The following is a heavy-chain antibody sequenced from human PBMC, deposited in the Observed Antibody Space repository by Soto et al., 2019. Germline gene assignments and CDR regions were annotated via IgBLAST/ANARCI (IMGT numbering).Heavy chain of an antibody. V-gene: IGHV1-18*01. CDR1: AYSFHTYA. Sequence: QVQLVQSGAEVKKPGASVNVSCKAYAYSFHTYAISWVRQAPEQGLEWVGWISGYNGNTNYAQKLQGRVTLTRDTSTKTAFMELRSLTGDETAVYYCAREYGMDVWGQGTTVTVSS. CDR2: ISGYNGNT. J-gene: IGHJ6*02. CDR3: AREYGMDV.